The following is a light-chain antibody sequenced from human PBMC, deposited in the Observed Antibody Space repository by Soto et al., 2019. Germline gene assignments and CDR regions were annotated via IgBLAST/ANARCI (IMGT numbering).Light chain of an antibody. J-gene: IGLJ3*02. CDR1: ALPNQY. CDR3: QSADRSVTYRV. CDR2: RDS. V-gene: IGLV3-25*03. Sequence: SYELTQPPSVSVSPGQTASITCSGDALPNQYAYWYQQRPGQAPVLVMYRDSERPSGIPERFSGSSSGTTGTLTISGVQAEDEADYYCQSADRSVTYRVFGGGTKLTVL.